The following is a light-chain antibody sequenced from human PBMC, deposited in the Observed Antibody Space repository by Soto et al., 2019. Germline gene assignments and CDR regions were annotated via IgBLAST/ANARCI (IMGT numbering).Light chain of an antibody. V-gene: IGKV1-39*01. CDR2: AAS. Sequence: DIQMTQSPSSLSASVGDRVTITCRSSQTITNFLKWYQQKPGKTSKVLPYAASSLQSGVPTTFSGSGSGTDFTPTISSLQPEDFGTYYSHHSYSGFGPRTKVHIK. J-gene: IGKJ3*01. CDR1: QTITNF. CDR3: HHSYSG.